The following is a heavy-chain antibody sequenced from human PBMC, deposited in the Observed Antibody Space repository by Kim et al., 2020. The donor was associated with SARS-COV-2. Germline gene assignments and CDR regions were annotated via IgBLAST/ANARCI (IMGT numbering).Heavy chain of an antibody. CDR2: ISAYNGNT. J-gene: IGHJ6*02. Sequence: ASVKVSCKASGYTFTSYGISWVRQAPGQGLEWMGWISAYNGNTNYAQKLQGRVTMTTDTSTSTAYMELRSLRSDDTAVYYCARDTDSSSWYIGMDVWGQGTTVTVSS. D-gene: IGHD6-13*01. CDR3: ARDTDSSSWYIGMDV. V-gene: IGHV1-18*01. CDR1: GYTFTSYG.